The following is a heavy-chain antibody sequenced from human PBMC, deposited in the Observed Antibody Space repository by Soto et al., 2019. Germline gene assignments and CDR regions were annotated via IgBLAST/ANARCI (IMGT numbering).Heavy chain of an antibody. J-gene: IGHJ4*02. V-gene: IGHV3-21*01. CDR2: ISSSSSYI. D-gene: IGHD6-13*01. CDR1: GFTFSSYS. Sequence: PGGSLRLSCAASGFTFSSYSMNWVRQAPGKGLEWVSSISSSSSYIYYADSVKGRFTISRDNAKNSLYLQMNSLRAEDTAVYYCALTSAAAGTHFDYWGQGTLVTVS. CDR3: ALTSAAAGTHFDY.